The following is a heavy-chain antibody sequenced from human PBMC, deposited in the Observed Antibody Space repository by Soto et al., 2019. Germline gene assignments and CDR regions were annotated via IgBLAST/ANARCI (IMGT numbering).Heavy chain of an antibody. J-gene: IGHJ3*02. V-gene: IGHV3-23*01. Sequence: GGSLRLSCAASGFTFSSYAMSWVRQAPGKGLEWVSAISGSGGSTYYADSVKGRFTISRDNSKNTLYLQMNSLRAEDTAVYYCAKDGAGYCSGGSCYREQDDAFDIWGQGTMVTVSS. D-gene: IGHD2-15*01. CDR2: ISGSGGST. CDR3: AKDGAGYCSGGSCYREQDDAFDI. CDR1: GFTFSSYA.